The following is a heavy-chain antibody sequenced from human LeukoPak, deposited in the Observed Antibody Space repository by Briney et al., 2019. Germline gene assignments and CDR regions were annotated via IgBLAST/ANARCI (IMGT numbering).Heavy chain of an antibody. CDR1: GGSISSSSYY. CDR2: INHSGST. V-gene: IGHV4-39*07. J-gene: IGHJ4*02. CDR3: ARLFDY. Sequence: SETLSLTCTVSGGSISSSSYYWGWIRQPPGKGLEWIGEINHSGSTNYNPSLKSRVTISVDTSKNQFSLKLSSVTAADTAVYYCARLFDYWGQGTLVTVSS.